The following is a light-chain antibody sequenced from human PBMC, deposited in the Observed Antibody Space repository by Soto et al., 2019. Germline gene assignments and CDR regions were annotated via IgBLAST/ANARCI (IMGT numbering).Light chain of an antibody. CDR1: QGISSY. CDR3: QQLNSYPHT. CDR2: AAS. Sequence: IPLTQSPSSLSASVGDRVTITCRASQGISSYLAWYQQKPGKAPKLLIYAASTLQSGVPSRFGGSGSGTDFTLTISSLQPEDFATYYCQQLNSYPHTFGGGTKVEIK. V-gene: IGKV1-9*01. J-gene: IGKJ4*01.